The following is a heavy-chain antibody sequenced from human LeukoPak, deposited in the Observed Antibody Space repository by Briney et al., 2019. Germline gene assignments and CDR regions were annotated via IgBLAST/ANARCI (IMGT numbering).Heavy chain of an antibody. V-gene: IGHV1-46*01. D-gene: IGHD3-22*01. CDR2: INPSGGST. J-gene: IGHJ5*02. CDR3: ARGMAYYYDSSGSLARFDP. CDR1: GYTFTSYY. Sequence: ASVKVSCKASGYTFTSYYMHWVRQAPGQGLEWMGIINPSGGSTSYAQKFQGRVTMTRDTSTSTVYMELSSLRSEDTAVYYCARGMAYYYDSSGSLARFDPWGQGTLVNVSS.